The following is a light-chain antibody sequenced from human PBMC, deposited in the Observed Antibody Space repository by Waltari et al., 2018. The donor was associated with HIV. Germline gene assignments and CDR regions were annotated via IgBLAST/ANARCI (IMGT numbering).Light chain of an antibody. V-gene: IGLV3-25*03. J-gene: IGLJ2*01. CDR3: QSGDNTLTNVQ. CDR2: NDN. CDR1: DLPRQP. Sequence: SSGLTQPPPASVSPGQTATIPRFAADLPRQPVCWYQQKAGQAPVVITYNDNQRSPGVPDRFSGSSQGTTVTLNITAARAEDEADYFCQSGDNTLTNVQFGGGTRVTV.